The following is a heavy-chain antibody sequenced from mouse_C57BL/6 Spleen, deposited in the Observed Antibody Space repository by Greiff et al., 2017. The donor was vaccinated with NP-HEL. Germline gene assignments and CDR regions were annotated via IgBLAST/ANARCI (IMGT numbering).Heavy chain of an antibody. D-gene: IGHD2-4*01. CDR1: GYTFTDYY. CDR2: INPNNGGT. J-gene: IGHJ3*01. V-gene: IGHV1-26*01. Sequence: EVQLQQSGPELVKPGASVKISCKASGYTFTDYYMNWVKQSHGKSLEWIGDINPNNGGTSYNQKFKGKATLTVDKSSSTAYMELRSLTSEDSAVYYCASPYDYDDVSFAYWGQGTLVTVSA. CDR3: ASPYDYDDVSFAY.